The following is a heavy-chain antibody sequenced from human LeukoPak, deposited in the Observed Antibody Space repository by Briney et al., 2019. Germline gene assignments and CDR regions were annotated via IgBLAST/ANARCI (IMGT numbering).Heavy chain of an antibody. CDR3: ATDRGMKILSGSLSKSTSNWFDP. J-gene: IGHJ5*01. D-gene: IGHD3-10*01. CDR1: GYALTELS. Sequence: EASVKVSCKVSGYALTELSMHWVRQAPGKGLEWMGGFDPEDGETIYAQKFQGRVTMTEDTSTDTAYMELSSLRSEDTAVYYCATDRGMKILSGSLSKSTSNWFDPWGQGTLVTVSS. CDR2: FDPEDGET. V-gene: IGHV1-24*01.